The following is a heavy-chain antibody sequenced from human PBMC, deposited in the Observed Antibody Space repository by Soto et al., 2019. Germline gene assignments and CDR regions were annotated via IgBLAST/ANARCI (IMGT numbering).Heavy chain of an antibody. CDR2: LATNSRA. J-gene: IGHJ4*02. V-gene: IGHV3-66*01. D-gene: IGHD2-21*02. CDR3: VRGVGTTTIFDY. Sequence: EVQLVESGGGWVQPGGSLRLTCAAFGFTVGAKPMYWVRQAPEKGLEWVSTLATNSRASYADSVKGRFTISGDNSKNTLYLQMDSLRAEDTAIYYCVRGVGTTTIFDYWGQGTLVTVSS. CDR1: GFTVGAKP.